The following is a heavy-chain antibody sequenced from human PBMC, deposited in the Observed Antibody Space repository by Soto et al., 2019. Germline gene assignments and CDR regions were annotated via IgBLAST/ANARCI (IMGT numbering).Heavy chain of an antibody. J-gene: IGHJ6*03. Sequence: QVQLVQSGAEVKKPGASVKVSCKASGYTFTSYGISWVRQAPGQGLEWMGWISAYNGNTNYAQKLQGRVTMTTDTSTSTAYMERRSLGSDDTAVYYWGRVAGYSPSYYMDVWGKGTTVTVSS. V-gene: IGHV1-18*01. CDR1: GYTFTSYG. CDR2: ISAYNGNT. D-gene: IGHD4-4*01. CDR3: GRVAGYSPSYYMDV.